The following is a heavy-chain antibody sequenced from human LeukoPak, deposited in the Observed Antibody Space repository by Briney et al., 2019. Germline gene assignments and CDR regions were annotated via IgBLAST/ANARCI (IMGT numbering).Heavy chain of an antibody. Sequence: ASVKVSCKASGYTFTGYYMHWVRQAPGQGLEWMGWINPNSGGTNYAQKFQGRVTMTRDTSISTAYMELSRLRSDDTAEYYCARVLKYGSGSRLFDPWGQGTLVTVSS. J-gene: IGHJ5*02. CDR3: ARVLKYGSGSRLFDP. D-gene: IGHD3-10*01. CDR1: GYTFTGYY. V-gene: IGHV1-2*02. CDR2: INPNSGGT.